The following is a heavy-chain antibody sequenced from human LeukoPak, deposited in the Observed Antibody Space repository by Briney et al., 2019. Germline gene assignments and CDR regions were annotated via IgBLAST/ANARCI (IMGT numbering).Heavy chain of an antibody. CDR1: GYTFTGYY. V-gene: IGHV1-2*02. D-gene: IGHD5-12*01. CDR3: ARVENSGYPVNFFDC. Sequence: ASVKVSCKASGYTFTGYYMHWVRQAPGQGLEWMGWINPNSGGTNYAQKFQGRVTMTRDTSISTAYMELGRLRSDDTAVYYCARVENSGYPVNFFDCWGQGTLVIVSS. J-gene: IGHJ4*02. CDR2: INPNSGGT.